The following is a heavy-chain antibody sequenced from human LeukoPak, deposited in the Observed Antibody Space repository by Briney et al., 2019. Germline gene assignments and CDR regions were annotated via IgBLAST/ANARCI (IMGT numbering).Heavy chain of an antibody. CDR2: IYSAGST. V-gene: IGHV3-66*01. J-gene: IGHJ4*02. CDR3: AKGLRGTPVDY. Sequence: GGSLRLSCAASRFTGSSNYMSWVRPALGKGLEWVSLIYSAGSTYYADSVKGRFTISRDNSKNTLYLQVNSLRAEDTAVYYCAKGLRGTPVDYWGQGTLVTVSS. D-gene: IGHD1-1*01. CDR1: RFTGSSNY.